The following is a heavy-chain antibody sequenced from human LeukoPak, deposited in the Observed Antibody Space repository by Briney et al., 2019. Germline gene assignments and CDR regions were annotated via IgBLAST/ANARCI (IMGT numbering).Heavy chain of an antibody. CDR3: ARHEEEDGYNAKTFDF. CDR1: GVSISSSNNF. D-gene: IGHD5-24*01. J-gene: IGHJ4*02. V-gene: IGHV4-39*01. CDR2: MHYRGTT. Sequence: PSETLSLTCTVSGVSISSSNNFWGWIRQPPGKGLEWIGSMHYRGTTYYIPSLKSRVTMSVDTSKNQFSLKLSSVTAADTAVYYCARHEEEDGYNAKTFDFWGQGTLVTVSS.